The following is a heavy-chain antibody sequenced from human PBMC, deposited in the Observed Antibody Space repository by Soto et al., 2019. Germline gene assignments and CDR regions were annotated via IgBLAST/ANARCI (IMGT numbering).Heavy chain of an antibody. V-gene: IGHV1-3*04. Sequence: ASVKVSCKASGGTFSSYTISWVRQAPGQGLEWMGWINTGNGNTRYSQRFLGRVSLTTDTSASTVSMDLSSLSSEDTAVYYCARAISGYVTWGQGTLVTVSS. CDR1: GGTFSSYT. D-gene: IGHD5-12*01. CDR3: ARAISGYVT. J-gene: IGHJ5*02. CDR2: INTGNGNT.